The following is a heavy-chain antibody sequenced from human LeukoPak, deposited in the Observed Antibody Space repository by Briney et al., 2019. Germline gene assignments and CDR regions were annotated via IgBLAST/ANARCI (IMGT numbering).Heavy chain of an antibody. J-gene: IGHJ4*02. Sequence: PSETLSLTCTVSGGSISSNSYFWSWIRQQPEKGLEWIGSIFYGATTYYNPSLKSRVTISMDTSKNQFSLSLSSVTAADTAVYYCARDPTIASVGYYLGYWGLGTLVTVSS. D-gene: IGHD6-13*01. CDR3: ARDPTIASVGYYLGY. CDR1: GGSISSNSYF. CDR2: IFYGATT. V-gene: IGHV4-31*03.